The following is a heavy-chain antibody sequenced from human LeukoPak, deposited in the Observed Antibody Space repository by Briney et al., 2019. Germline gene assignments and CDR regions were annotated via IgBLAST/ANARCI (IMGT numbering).Heavy chain of an antibody. J-gene: IGHJ4*02. CDR3: AKDMLSGVAVPSGGYFDY. Sequence: GGSLRLSCAASGFTFSSYWMHWVRQAPGKGLVWVSRINSDGSSTNYADSVKGRFTISRDNSKNSLYLQMNSLRTEDTALYYCAKDMLSGVAVPSGGYFDYWGQGTLVTVSS. CDR2: INSDGSST. D-gene: IGHD2-15*01. CDR1: GFTFSSYW. V-gene: IGHV3-74*01.